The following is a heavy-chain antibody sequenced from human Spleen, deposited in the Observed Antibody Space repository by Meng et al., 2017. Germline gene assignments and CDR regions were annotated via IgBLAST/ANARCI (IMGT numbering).Heavy chain of an antibody. V-gene: IGHV1-2*06. CDR1: GYTFTAYY. J-gene: IGHJ4*02. D-gene: IGHD2-21*01. CDR3: AKALGWGSSPDC. CDR2: INPNSGGT. Sequence: VKKPGALVRLSFKASGYTFTAYYIHWVRQAPGQGLEWMGRINPNSGGTNFAQKFQGRVIMTRDTSISTAYMELSSLGFDDTAVYYCAKALGWGSSPDCWGQGILVTVSS.